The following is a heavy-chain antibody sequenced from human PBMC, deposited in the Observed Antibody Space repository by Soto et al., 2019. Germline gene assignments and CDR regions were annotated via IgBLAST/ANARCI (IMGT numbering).Heavy chain of an antibody. V-gene: IGHV1-2*02. CDR3: ARARYYYGSGRDFDY. CDR2: INPNSGGT. J-gene: IGHJ4*02. D-gene: IGHD3-10*01. CDR1: GYTFTGYY. Sequence: GASVKVSCKASGYTFTGYYMHWVRQAPGQGLEWMGWINPNSGGTNYAQKFQGRVTMTRDTSISTAYMELSRLRSDDTAVYYCARARYYYGSGRDFDYWGQETLVTVSS.